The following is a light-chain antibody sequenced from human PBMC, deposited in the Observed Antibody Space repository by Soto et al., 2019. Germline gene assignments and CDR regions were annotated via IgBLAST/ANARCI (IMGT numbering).Light chain of an antibody. V-gene: IGLV2-11*01. J-gene: IGLJ2*01. CDR2: EVS. CDR1: SSDVGAYGY. CDR3: CSYAGNYTFV. Sequence: QSALTQPASVSGSPGQSITISCTGTSSDVGAYGYVSWYQQHPGKAPKLMIYEVSKRPSGVPDRFSGSKSGNTASLTISGLQSEDEDDYYCCSYAGNYTFVFGGGTKLTVL.